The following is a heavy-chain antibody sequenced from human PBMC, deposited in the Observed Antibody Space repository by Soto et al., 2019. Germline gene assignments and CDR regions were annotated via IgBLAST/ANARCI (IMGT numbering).Heavy chain of an antibody. CDR1: GFTFSNAW. Sequence: EVQLVESGGGLVKPGGSLRLSCAASGFTFSNAWMSWVRQAPGKGLEWVGRIKSKTDGGTTDYAAPVKGRFTISRDDSKNTLYLQLNSLKTEDTAVYYCTTVYYDFWSGLGAYWGQGTLVTVSS. V-gene: IGHV3-15*01. CDR2: IKSKTDGGTT. J-gene: IGHJ4*02. CDR3: TTVYYDFWSGLGAY. D-gene: IGHD3-3*01.